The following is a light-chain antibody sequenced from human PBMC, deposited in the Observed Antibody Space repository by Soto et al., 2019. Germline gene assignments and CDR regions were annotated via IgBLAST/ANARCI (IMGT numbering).Light chain of an antibody. V-gene: IGLV1-47*01. J-gene: IGLJ2*01. CDR2: RSD. Sequence: QPVLTQPPSASGTPGQKVTISCSGSSSNIGSNHVYWYQQFPGSAPRLLIYRSDQRPSWVPDRFSGSKSGTSASLAISGLRSEDEADYYCAAWDDSLSALLFGGGTKLTVL. CDR1: SSNIGSNH. CDR3: AAWDDSLSALL.